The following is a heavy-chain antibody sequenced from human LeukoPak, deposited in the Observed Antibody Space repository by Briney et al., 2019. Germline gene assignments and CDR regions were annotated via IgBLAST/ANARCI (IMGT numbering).Heavy chain of an antibody. V-gene: IGHV3-23*01. D-gene: IGHD6-19*01. J-gene: IGHJ4*02. CDR2: ISGSGGST. CDR1: GFIVSNNY. CDR3: AKDKFSGWVS. Sequence: GGSLRLSCAASGFIVSNNYMSWVRQAPGKGLEWVSTISGSGGSTYYADSVKGRFTISRDNSKNTLYLQMNSLRAEDTAVYYCAKDKFSGWVSWGQGTLVTVSS.